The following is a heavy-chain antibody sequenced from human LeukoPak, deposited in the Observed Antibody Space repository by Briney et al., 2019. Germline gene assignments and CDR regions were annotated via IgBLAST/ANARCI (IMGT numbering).Heavy chain of an antibody. CDR1: GGSFSGYY. CDR2: INHSGST. CDR3: ARERNVLLWFGELLGYFGY. Sequence: SETLSLTCAVYGGSFSGYYWSWIRQPPGKGLEWIGEINHSGSTNYNPSLKSRVTISVDTSKNQFSLKLSSVTAADTAVYYCARERNVLLWFGELLGYFGYWGQGTLVTVSS. V-gene: IGHV4-34*01. D-gene: IGHD3-10*01. J-gene: IGHJ4*02.